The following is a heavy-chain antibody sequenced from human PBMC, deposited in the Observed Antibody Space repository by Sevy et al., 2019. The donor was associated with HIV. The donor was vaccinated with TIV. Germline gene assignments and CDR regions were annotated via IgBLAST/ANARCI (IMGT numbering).Heavy chain of an antibody. J-gene: IGHJ4*02. CDR3: ARDHCTDGACFRSGYFDY. CDR1: GFTFADHA. CDR2: ISFDGRNK. D-gene: IGHD2-8*01. Sequence: GGSLRLSCAASGFTFADHAFHWVRQAPGKGLEWVAIISFDGRNKRLAESVKGRFNISRDDSKNTVYLQMTSLGPEDTAVYYCARDHCTDGACFRSGYFDYWGQGTLVTVSS. V-gene: IGHV3-30*04.